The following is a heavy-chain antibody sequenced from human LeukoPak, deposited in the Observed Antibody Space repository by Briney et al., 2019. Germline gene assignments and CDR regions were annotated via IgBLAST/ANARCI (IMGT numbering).Heavy chain of an antibody. J-gene: IGHJ4*02. Sequence: SVKVSCKASGGTFSSYAISWVRQAPGQGLEWMGGIIPIFGTANYAQKFQGRVTITADESTNTAYMELSSPRSEDTAVYYCASKRGYSYGFDYWGQGTLVTVSS. CDR3: ASKRGYSYGFDY. V-gene: IGHV1-69*13. CDR2: IIPIFGTA. CDR1: GGTFSSYA. D-gene: IGHD5-18*01.